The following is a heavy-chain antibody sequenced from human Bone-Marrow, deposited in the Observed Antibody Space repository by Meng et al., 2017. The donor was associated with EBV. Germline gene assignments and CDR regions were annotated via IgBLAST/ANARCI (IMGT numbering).Heavy chain of an antibody. CDR1: CDSISSFYY. V-gene: IGHV4-39*01. CDR2: VHYTGST. Sequence: QLQLRESGPGQVKPSXXLSLIXPVSCDSISSFYYWGWIRQPPGRGLEWIGSVHYTGSTYYSPSLKSRVTVSVDTSKNQFSLRLTSVTAADTAVYYCARPFPSWQSPRLDPFGAWGQGTLVTVSS. D-gene: IGHD6-19*01. CDR3: ARPFPSWQSPRLDPFGA. J-gene: IGHJ5*02.